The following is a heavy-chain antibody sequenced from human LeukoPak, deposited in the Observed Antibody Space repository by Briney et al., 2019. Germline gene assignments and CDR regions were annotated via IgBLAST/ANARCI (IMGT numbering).Heavy chain of an antibody. V-gene: IGHV3-30-3*01. J-gene: IGHJ4*02. Sequence: PGGSLRLSCAASGFTFSSYWMSWVRQAPGKGLEWVAVISYDGSNKYYADSVKGRFTISRDNSKNTLYLQMNSLRAEDTAVYYCARVYSNRGPLAHWGQGTLVTVSS. CDR3: ARVYSNRGPLAH. CDR2: ISYDGSNK. CDR1: GFTFSSYW. D-gene: IGHD2-15*01.